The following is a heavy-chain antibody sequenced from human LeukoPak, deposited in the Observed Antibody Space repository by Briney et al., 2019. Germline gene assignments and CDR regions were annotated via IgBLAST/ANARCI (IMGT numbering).Heavy chain of an antibody. J-gene: IGHJ6*02. V-gene: IGHV3-23*01. CDR3: AKKQVRMIVAMSLHYYYGMDV. Sequence: GGSLRLSCAASVFTFSSYAMSCGSQAPGKGVEWVSAISGSVGSTYYADSVKGRFTLSRDNSKNTLYLQMKTLRAQDTAVYYSAKKQVRMIVAMSLHYYYGMDVWGQGTTVTVSS. D-gene: IGHD5-12*01. CDR2: ISGSVGST. CDR1: VFTFSSYA.